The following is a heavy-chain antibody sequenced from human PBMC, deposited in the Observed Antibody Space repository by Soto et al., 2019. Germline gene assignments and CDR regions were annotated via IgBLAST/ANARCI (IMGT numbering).Heavy chain of an antibody. V-gene: IGHV2-5*02. Sequence: QITLKESGPTLVKPTQTLTLTCTFSGFSLSTSGVGVGWIRQPPGKALEWLALIYWDDDKRYSPSLKSRLTITKDTYKNQVVLTMTNMDPVDTPTYYCAHEPDCTNGVCYTHGYFDYWGQGTLVTVSS. CDR3: AHEPDCTNGVCYTHGYFDY. CDR2: IYWDDDK. CDR1: GFSLSTSGVG. J-gene: IGHJ4*02. D-gene: IGHD2-8*01.